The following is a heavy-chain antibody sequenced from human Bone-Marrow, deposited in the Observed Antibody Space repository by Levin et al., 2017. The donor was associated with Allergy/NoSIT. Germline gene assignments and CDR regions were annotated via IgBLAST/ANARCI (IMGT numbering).Heavy chain of an antibody. Sequence: SETLSLTCTVSGGSVSSDTYYWSWIRQPPGTGLEWIGYISSRGRTYYNPSLLSRVTISLHTSENQFSLKLTSVTPADTAVYYCARDDYSDFTGWVWGQGSLVTVSS. D-gene: IGHD3-9*01. CDR3: ARDDYSDFTGWV. V-gene: IGHV4-61*01. J-gene: IGHJ4*02. CDR2: ISSRGRT. CDR1: GGSVSSDTYY.